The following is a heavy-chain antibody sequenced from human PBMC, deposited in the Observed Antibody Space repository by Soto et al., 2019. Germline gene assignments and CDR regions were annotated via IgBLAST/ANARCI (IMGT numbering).Heavy chain of an antibody. D-gene: IGHD2-2*01. J-gene: IGHJ4*02. CDR3: ARVPYCSSTSCYEGHYFDY. Sequence: SETLSLTCTVSGGSISSSSYYWGWIRQPPGKGLEWIGSIYYSGSTYYNPSLKSRVTISVDTSKNQFSRKLSSVTAAATAVYYCARVPYCSSTSCYEGHYFDYWGQGTLVTVSS. V-gene: IGHV4-39*01. CDR1: GGSISSSSYY. CDR2: IYYSGST.